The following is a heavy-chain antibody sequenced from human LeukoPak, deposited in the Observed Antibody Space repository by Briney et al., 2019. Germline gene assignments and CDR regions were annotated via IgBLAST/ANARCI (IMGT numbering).Heavy chain of an antibody. CDR1: GYXFTSYW. Sequence: GESLKISCNGSGYXFTSYWICWVRQMPGKGLEWMGIIYPGDSDSRYSPSFQGQVTISADKSISTAYLQWSSLKASDTAMYYCARPGITGTTTGFLDYWGQGTLVTVSS. V-gene: IGHV5-51*01. D-gene: IGHD1-7*01. CDR3: ARPGITGTTTGFLDY. J-gene: IGHJ4*02. CDR2: IYPGDSDS.